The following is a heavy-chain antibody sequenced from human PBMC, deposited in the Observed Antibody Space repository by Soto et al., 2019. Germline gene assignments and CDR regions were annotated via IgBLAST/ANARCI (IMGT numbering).Heavy chain of an antibody. D-gene: IGHD3-10*01. J-gene: IGHJ6*02. CDR1: GGSISSSSYY. CDR2: IYYSGST. Sequence: SETLSLTCTVSGGSISSSSYYWGWIRQPPGKGLEWIGSIYYSGSTYYNPSLKSRVTISVDTSKNQFSLKLSSVTAADTAVYYCASLDWGSGSLGYYYGMDVWGQGTTVTVSS. V-gene: IGHV4-39*01. CDR3: ASLDWGSGSLGYYYGMDV.